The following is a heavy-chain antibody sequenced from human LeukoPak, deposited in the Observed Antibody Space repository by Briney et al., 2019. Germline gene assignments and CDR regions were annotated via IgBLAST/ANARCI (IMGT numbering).Heavy chain of an antibody. D-gene: IGHD1-26*01. Sequence: ASVKVSCKASGYTFTIYYIHWVRQAPGQGLEWMGLINPSGGSTNYAQKFQGRVTMTRDTSTSTVYMELSSLRSEDTAVYYCARDGGSSGFDPWGQGTLVTVSS. CDR3: ARDGGSSGFDP. CDR1: GYTFTIYY. J-gene: IGHJ5*02. CDR2: INPSGGST. V-gene: IGHV1-46*01.